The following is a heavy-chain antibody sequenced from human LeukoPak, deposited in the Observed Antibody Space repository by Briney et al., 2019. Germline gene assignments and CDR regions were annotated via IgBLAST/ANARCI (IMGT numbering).Heavy chain of an antibody. CDR3: ARDPRAYYYGSGYGMDV. J-gene: IGHJ6*02. D-gene: IGHD3-10*01. Sequence: PGGSLRLSCAASGFTFSSYGMHWVRQAPGKGLEWVAVIWYDGSNKYYADSVKGRFTISRDNSKNTLYLQMNSLRAEDTAVYYCARDPRAYYYGSGYGMDVWGQGTTVTVSS. CDR2: IWYDGSNK. CDR1: GFTFSSYG. V-gene: IGHV3-33*01.